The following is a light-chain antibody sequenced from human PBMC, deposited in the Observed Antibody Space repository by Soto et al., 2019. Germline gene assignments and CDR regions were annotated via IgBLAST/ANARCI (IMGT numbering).Light chain of an antibody. Sequence: DIPMTQSPSTLTASVGDRVTITCRALQSVTHFLAWYQQKPGKAPKLLIYDASTLEDGVPSRFSGSEAGTQFTLTISSVQPDDYATYYCQQYNDWSSRFGQGTKLEIK. CDR2: DAS. V-gene: IGKV1-5*01. CDR1: QSVTHF. CDR3: QQYNDWSSR. J-gene: IGKJ2*03.